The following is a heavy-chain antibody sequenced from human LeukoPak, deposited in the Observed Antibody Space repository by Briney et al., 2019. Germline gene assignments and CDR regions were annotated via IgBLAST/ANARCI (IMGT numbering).Heavy chain of an antibody. J-gene: IGHJ6*03. CDR3: AKDRPNYMDV. V-gene: IGHV3-43D*03. Sequence: GGSLRLSCAASGFTFDDYAMHWVRQAPGKGLEWVSLISWDGGSTYYADSVKGRFTISRDNSKNSLYLQMNSLRAEDTALYYCAKDRPNYMDVWGEGTTVTVSS. CDR2: ISWDGGST. CDR1: GFTFDDYA.